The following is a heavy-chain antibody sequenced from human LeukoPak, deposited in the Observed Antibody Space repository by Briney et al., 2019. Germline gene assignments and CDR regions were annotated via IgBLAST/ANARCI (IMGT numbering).Heavy chain of an antibody. CDR3: ARHIGGGIGDMDV. CDR1: GGSIGTYY. D-gene: IGHD3-16*02. V-gene: IGHV4-59*08. CDR2: IYVTGT. J-gene: IGHJ6*03. Sequence: SETLSLTCTVSGGSIGTYYWSWVRQSPGTGLEWIGYIYVTGTRYNPYLQSRVTISVDRSRDQFFLKMTSVTAADTAVYYCARHIGGGIGDMDVWGRGTKATVSS.